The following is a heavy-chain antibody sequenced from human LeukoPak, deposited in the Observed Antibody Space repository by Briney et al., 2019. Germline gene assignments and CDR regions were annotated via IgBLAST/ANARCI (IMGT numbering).Heavy chain of an antibody. CDR3: AVSGYDYSWFDP. D-gene: IGHD5-12*01. V-gene: IGHV4-34*01. CDR1: GGSFSGYY. Sequence: SETLSLTCAVYGGSFSGYYWSWIRQPPGKGLEWIGEINHSGSTYYNPSLKSRVTISVDSSKNQFSLKLSSVTAADTAVYYCAVSGYDYSWFDPWGQGTLVTVSS. J-gene: IGHJ5*02. CDR2: INHSGST.